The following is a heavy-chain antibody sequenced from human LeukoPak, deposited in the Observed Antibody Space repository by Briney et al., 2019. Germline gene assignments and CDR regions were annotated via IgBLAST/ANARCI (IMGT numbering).Heavy chain of an antibody. Sequence: KPGGSLRLSCAASGFPFSDAWMNWVRQAPGKGLEWVSCISSSNTYTNYADSVKGRFTISRDNAKNSLSLQMNSLRAEDTAIYYCARGARYCSGGTCTDYWGQGTLVTVSS. CDR1: GFPFSDAW. V-gene: IGHV3-11*05. CDR2: ISSSNTYT. CDR3: ARGARYCSGGTCTDY. J-gene: IGHJ4*02. D-gene: IGHD2-15*01.